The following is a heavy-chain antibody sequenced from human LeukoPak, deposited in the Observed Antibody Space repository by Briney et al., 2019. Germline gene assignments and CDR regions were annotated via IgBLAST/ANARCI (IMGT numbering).Heavy chain of an antibody. CDR3: ARSSSPPPYYCYMDV. Sequence: SETLSLTCTVSGGSISSYYWSWIRQPPGQGLEWIGYIYYSGSTNYNPSLKSRVTISVDTSKNQFSLKLSSVTAADTAVYYCARSSSPPPYYCYMDVWGKGTTVTVSS. J-gene: IGHJ6*03. D-gene: IGHD6-6*01. CDR1: GGSISSYY. V-gene: IGHV4-59*08. CDR2: IYYSGST.